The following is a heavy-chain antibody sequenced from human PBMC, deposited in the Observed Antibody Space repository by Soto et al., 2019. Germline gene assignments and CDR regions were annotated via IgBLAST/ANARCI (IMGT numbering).Heavy chain of an antibody. D-gene: IGHD2-15*01. V-gene: IGHV4-39*01. CDR2: IYYSGST. J-gene: IGHJ6*03. CDR1: GGSISSSSYY. Sequence: QLQLQESGPGLVKPSETLSLTCTVSGGSISSSSYYWGWIRQPPGKGLEWIGSIYYSGSTYYNPSLKSRVTISVDTSKNQFSLKLSSVTAADTAVYYCARLTYDLVVVAAGPYYYYYYMDVWGKGTTVTVSS. CDR3: ARLTYDLVVVAAGPYYYYYYMDV.